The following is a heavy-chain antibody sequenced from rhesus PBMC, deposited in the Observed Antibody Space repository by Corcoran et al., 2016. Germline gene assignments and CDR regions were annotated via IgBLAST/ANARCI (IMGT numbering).Heavy chain of an antibody. D-gene: IGHD2-39*01. CDR1: GFTFSNSY. J-gene: IGHJ4*01. V-gene: IGHV3-8*01. Sequence: EVQLVESGGGLVQPGGSLRLSCRTSGFTFSNSYMYWVRQAPGKGLEWVATVNPNGDSAWYTDSVKGRFTISKEIAKNTLYLKMDSLRLEDTAVYYCAKECASRGYFDYWGQGVLVTVSS. CDR3: AKECASRGYFDY. CDR2: VNPNGDSA.